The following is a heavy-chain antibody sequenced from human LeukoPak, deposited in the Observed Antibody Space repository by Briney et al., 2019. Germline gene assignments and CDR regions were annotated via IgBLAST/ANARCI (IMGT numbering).Heavy chain of an antibody. V-gene: IGHV4-34*01. CDR1: DGSFSGYY. D-gene: IGHD1-14*01. CDR2: INHSGNT. Sequence: SETLSLTCAVYDGSFSGYYWSWIRQPPGKGLEWIGEINHSGNTNYNPSLKSRVTISVDTSKNQFSLKLSSVTAADTAVYYCARDKVVGSVNLPSWFDPWGQGTLVTVSS. CDR3: ARDKVVGSVNLPSWFDP. J-gene: IGHJ5*02.